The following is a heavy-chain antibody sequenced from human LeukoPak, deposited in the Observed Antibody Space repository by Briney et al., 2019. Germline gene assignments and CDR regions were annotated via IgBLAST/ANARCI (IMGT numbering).Heavy chain of an antibody. CDR3: AKERSITIFGVVYYYYYGMDV. J-gene: IGHJ6*02. CDR2: ISSSGSTI. D-gene: IGHD3-3*01. CDR1: GFTFSDYY. Sequence: GGSLRLSCAASGFTFSDYYMSWIRQAPGKGLEWVSYISSSGSTIYYADSVKGRFTISRDNAKNSLYLQMNSLRAEDTAVYYCAKERSITIFGVVYYYYYGMDVWGQGTTVTVSS. V-gene: IGHV3-11*01.